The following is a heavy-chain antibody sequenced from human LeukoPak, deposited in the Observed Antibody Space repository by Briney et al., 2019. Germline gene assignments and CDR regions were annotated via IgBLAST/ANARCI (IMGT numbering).Heavy chain of an antibody. D-gene: IGHD3-22*01. CDR1: GYTFTSYG. CDR3: ARESAGDYDSSGYGAFDI. Sequence: ASVKVSCKTSGYTFTSYGLGWVRQAPGQGLEWMGWVSTYDGSTNYAPTLQGRVTMTTHTSTSTTYMELRSLRSDDTAVYYCARESAGDYDSSGYGAFDIWGQGTMVTVSS. V-gene: IGHV1-18*01. CDR2: VSTYDGST. J-gene: IGHJ3*02.